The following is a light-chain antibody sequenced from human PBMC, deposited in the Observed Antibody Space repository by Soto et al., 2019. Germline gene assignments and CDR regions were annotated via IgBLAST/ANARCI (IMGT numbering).Light chain of an antibody. CDR3: QQYYSTPIT. J-gene: IGKJ5*01. Sequence: DIVMTQSPDSLAVSLGERATINCKSSQSVLSSSNNQNYLAWFQQKPGQPPKPLIYWASARESGVPDRLSGSGSGTDFALTISSLQAEDVAVYYCQQYYSTPITFGQGTRLEIK. CDR1: QSVLSSSNNQNY. CDR2: WAS. V-gene: IGKV4-1*01.